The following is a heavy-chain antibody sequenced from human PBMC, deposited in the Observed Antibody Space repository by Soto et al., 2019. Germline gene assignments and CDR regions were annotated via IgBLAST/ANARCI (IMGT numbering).Heavy chain of an antibody. V-gene: IGHV3-30-3*01. J-gene: IGHJ6*02. CDR1: GVTFSSYA. CDR3: ARDRGSATTRYCYGMDV. Sequence: QVQLVESGGGVVQPGRSLRLSCAASGVTFSSYAMHWVRQAPGKGLEWVAVISYDGSKKYYADPVKGRFTISRDNSKNTLYLEMNSLRAEDTALYYCARDRGSATTRYCYGMDVWGQGTTVIVSS. D-gene: IGHD1-7*01. CDR2: ISYDGSKK.